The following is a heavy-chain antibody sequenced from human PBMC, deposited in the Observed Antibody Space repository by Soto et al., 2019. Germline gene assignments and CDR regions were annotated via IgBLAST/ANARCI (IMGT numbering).Heavy chain of an antibody. Sequence: SETLSLTCTVSGGSISSSSYYWGWIRQPPXKGLEWIGNIYYSGITYYNPSLKSRVTMSVDTSKNQFSLKLSSVTAADAAVYYCARQDSRGYDNEVRFAYWGQGTLVTVS. J-gene: IGHJ4*02. CDR2: IYYSGIT. CDR1: GGSISSSSYY. V-gene: IGHV4-39*01. D-gene: IGHD6-25*01. CDR3: ARQDSRGYDNEVRFAY.